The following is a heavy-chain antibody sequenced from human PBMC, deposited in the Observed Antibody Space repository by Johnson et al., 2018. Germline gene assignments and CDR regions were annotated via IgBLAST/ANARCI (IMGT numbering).Heavy chain of an antibody. D-gene: IGHD3-10*01. J-gene: IGHJ6*02. CDR1: GFTFDDYA. CDR2: IYSGDRT. V-gene: IGHV3-23*03. Sequence: VQLVQSGGGLVQPGRSLRLSCAASGFTFDDYAMHWVRQAPGKGLEWVSVIYSGDRTYYADSVKGRFTISRDNSKNTVYLQRNSLRAEDTAVYYCARVGTLDVWGQGTTVTVSS. CDR3: ARVGTLDV.